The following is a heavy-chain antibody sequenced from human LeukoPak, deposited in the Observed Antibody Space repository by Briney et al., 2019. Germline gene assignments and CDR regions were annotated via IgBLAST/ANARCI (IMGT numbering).Heavy chain of an antibody. CDR3: ARAPREGFSGSYHDY. CDR1: GFTFSGSA. J-gene: IGHJ4*02. Sequence: PGGSLRLSCVASGFTFSGSAIHWVRQASGKGLESVGHIRSKTNNYATAYAASVKGRFTISRDNSKNTLYLQMGSLRAEDMARYYCARAPREGFSGSYHDYWGQGTLVTVSS. CDR2: IRSKTNNYAT. V-gene: IGHV3-73*01. D-gene: IGHD1-26*01.